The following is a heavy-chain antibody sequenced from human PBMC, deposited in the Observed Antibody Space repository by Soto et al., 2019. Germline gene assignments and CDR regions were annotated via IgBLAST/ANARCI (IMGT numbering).Heavy chain of an antibody. CDR2: IYYSGST. CDR3: ARAGLGDGSDY. CDR1: GGSVSSGSYY. V-gene: IGHV4-61*01. J-gene: IGHJ4*02. Sequence: SETLSLTCTVSGGSVSSGSYYWSWIRQPPGKGLEWIGYIYYSGSTNYNPSLKSRVTISIDTSKNQFSLKLSSVTAADTAVYYCARAGLGDGSDYWGQGTLVTVSS. D-gene: IGHD1-26*01.